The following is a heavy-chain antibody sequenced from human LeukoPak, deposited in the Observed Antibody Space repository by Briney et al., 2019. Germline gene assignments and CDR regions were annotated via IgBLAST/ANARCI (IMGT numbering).Heavy chain of an antibody. V-gene: IGHV4-61*05. CDR1: GGSIRSSTYY. J-gene: IGHJ4*02. D-gene: IGHD6-13*01. CDR3: ARNLIPEQLVLNF. CDR2: IYYTGST. Sequence: SETLSLTCTVSGGSIRSSTYYWGWIRQPPGKGLEWIGYIYYTGSTNYNPSLKSRVTMPVDTSKNQFSLNLRSVTPEDTAVYYCARNLIPEQLVLNFWGQGTLVTVSS.